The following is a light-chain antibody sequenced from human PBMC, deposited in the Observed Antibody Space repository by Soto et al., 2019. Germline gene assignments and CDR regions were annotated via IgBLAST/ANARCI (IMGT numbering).Light chain of an antibody. CDR3: QHQYT. V-gene: IGKV3-11*01. CDR1: QSVSTK. Sequence: ETVMTQSPATLSVSPGERATLSCRASQSVSTKVAWYQQKPGQAPSLLIYDASNRATGIPARFSGSGSGTDFTLTISSLEPEDFAVYYCQHQYTFGPGTKVDIK. J-gene: IGKJ3*01. CDR2: DAS.